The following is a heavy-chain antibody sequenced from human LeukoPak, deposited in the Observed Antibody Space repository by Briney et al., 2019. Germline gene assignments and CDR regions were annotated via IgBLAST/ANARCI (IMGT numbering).Heavy chain of an antibody. Sequence: SETLSLTCAVYGGSFSGYYWTWIRQPPGKGREWIGEMNHSGSANYNPSLKSRVTISVDTSKNQCPLGLSSVTAADTAVYYCAREHCSGGSCYSIYYYYYMDVWGKGTTVTVSS. CDR1: GGSFSGYY. J-gene: IGHJ6*03. V-gene: IGHV4-34*01. CDR3: AREHCSGGSCYSIYYYYYMDV. CDR2: MNHSGSA. D-gene: IGHD2-15*01.